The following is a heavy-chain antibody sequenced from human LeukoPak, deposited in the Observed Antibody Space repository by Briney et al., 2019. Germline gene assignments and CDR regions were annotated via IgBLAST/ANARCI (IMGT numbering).Heavy chain of an antibody. CDR2: INSGGSII. CDR3: ARQASGNYFDF. CDR1: GFSFSDYY. V-gene: IGHV3-11*01. Sequence: PGGSLRLSCAASGFSFSDYYMSWIRQAPGKGLEWVSYINSGGSIISDADSVKGRFTISRDNAQNSLFLQMNSLRAENTAVYYCARQASGNYFDFWGQGTLVTVSS. D-gene: IGHD3-10*01. J-gene: IGHJ4*02.